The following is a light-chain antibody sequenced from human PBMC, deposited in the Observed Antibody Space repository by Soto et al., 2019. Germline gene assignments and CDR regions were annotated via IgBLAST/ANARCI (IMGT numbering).Light chain of an antibody. CDR2: DTS. CDR3: LLSYHATRV. Sequence: QTVVTQEPSLTVSPGGTVTLTCGSSTGAVTSNHHPYWFQQKAGQAPRTLIYDTSNKHSWTPARFSGSLLGDKAALTLSGAQPEDEAQYYCLLSYHATRVFGGGTKLTVL. V-gene: IGLV7-46*01. CDR1: TGAVTSNHH. J-gene: IGLJ2*01.